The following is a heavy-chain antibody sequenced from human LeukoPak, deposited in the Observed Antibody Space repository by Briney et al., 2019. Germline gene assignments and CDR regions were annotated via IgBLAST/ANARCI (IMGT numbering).Heavy chain of an antibody. J-gene: IGHJ6*03. CDR3: ARDRIAAAGPAYYYYMDV. D-gene: IGHD6-13*01. CDR1: GFTFSSYG. V-gene: IGHV3-33*01. Sequence: SGRSLRLSCAASGFTFSSYGMHWVRQAPGKGLEWVAVIWYDGSNKYYADSVKGRFTISRDNSKNTLYLQMNSLRAEDTAVYYCARDRIAAAGPAYYYYMDVWGKGTTVTVSS. CDR2: IWYDGSNK.